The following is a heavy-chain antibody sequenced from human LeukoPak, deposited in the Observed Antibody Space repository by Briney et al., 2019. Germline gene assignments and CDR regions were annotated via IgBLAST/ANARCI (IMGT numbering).Heavy chain of an antibody. D-gene: IGHD2-15*01. CDR1: GFSFSSYA. CDR2: TSSDGINK. Sequence: GGSLRLSCAASGFSFSSYAMHWVRQAPGKGLEWVALTSSDGINKYYADSVQGRFTISRDNSKSTLCLQMNSLRAEDTAVYYCAKQLGYCSDGSCYFPYWGQGTLVTVSS. V-gene: IGHV3-30-3*02. CDR3: AKQLGYCSDGSCYFPY. J-gene: IGHJ4*02.